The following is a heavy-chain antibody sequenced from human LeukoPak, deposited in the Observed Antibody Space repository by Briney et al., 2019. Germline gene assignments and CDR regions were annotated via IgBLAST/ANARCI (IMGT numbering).Heavy chain of an antibody. CDR1: GGSISSSSYY. J-gene: IGHJ4*02. D-gene: IGHD2-2*01. V-gene: IGHV4-39*07. Sequence: PSETLSLTCTVSGGSISSSSYYWGWIRQPPGKGLEWIGSIYYSGSTYYNPSLKSRVTIVVDTSKTQFSLKLSSVTAADTAVYYCASVVVPAAGGDYWGQGTLVTVSS. CDR3: ASVVVPAAGGDY. CDR2: IYYSGST.